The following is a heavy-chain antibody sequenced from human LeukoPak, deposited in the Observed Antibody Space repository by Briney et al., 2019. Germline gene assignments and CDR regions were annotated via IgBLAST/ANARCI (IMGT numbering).Heavy chain of an antibody. V-gene: IGHV3-33*01. D-gene: IGHD6-19*01. J-gene: IGHJ4*02. Sequence: GGSLRLSCAASGFTFTNYGMHWVRQAPGKGLEWVAVTWYDGSNKYYADSVKGRFTISRDNSKNTLYLQMNSLRAEDTAVYYCAREGAGSGWPDYWGQGTLVTVSS. CDR2: TWYDGSNK. CDR3: AREGAGSGWPDY. CDR1: GFTFTNYG.